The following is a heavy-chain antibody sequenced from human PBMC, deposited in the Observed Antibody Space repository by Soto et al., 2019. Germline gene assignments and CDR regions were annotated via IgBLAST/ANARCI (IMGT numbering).Heavy chain of an antibody. Sequence: QAQLVQSGAEVKKPGDSVKVSCKASGYTFSSYGISWVRQAPGQGLEWMGWITVYNGNTHYAEKFQGRVTMTTDTSTSTAYMELWTLRSDDTAAYYCARAFSYGSYWHFDLWGRGTLVTVSS. CDR1: GYTFSSYG. D-gene: IGHD5-18*01. CDR2: ITVYNGNT. J-gene: IGHJ2*01. V-gene: IGHV1-18*01. CDR3: ARAFSYGSYWHFDL.